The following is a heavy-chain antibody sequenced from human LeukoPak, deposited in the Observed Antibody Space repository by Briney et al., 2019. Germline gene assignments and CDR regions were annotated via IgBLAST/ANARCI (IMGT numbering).Heavy chain of an antibody. V-gene: IGHV3-23*01. D-gene: IGHD2-21*01. CDR2: ITGSGGGT. CDR1: TFTFSNHA. CDR3: AKGQLSVIIRGGLDV. J-gene: IGHJ6*02. Sequence: GGSLRLSCAASTFTFSNHAMGWVRQGPGKGLEWVSGITGSGGGTFYADSVKGRFTISRDNSNNILYLQMKSLRDEDTAVYYCAKGQLSVIIRGGLDVWGQGTAATVSS.